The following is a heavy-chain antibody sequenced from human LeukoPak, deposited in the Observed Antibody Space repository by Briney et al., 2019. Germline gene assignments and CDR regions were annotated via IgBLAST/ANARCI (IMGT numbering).Heavy chain of an antibody. CDR1: GGSISSYY. V-gene: IGHV4-4*07. D-gene: IGHD3-3*01. J-gene: IGHJ6*03. CDR2: IYTSGST. CDR3: ARGGGTYYDFWSGYYYYYYYMDV. Sequence: PSETLSLTCTVSGGSISSYYWSWIRQPAGKGLEWIGRIYTSGSTNYNPSLKSRVTMSVDTSKNQFSLKLSSVTPADTAVYYCARGGGTYYDFWSGYYYYYYYMDVWGKGTTVTVSS.